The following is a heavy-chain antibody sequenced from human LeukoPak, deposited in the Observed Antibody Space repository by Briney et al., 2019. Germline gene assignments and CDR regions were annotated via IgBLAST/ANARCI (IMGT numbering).Heavy chain of an antibody. D-gene: IGHD1-26*01. Sequence: SETLSLTCAVYGESFSDHYWTWIRQIPEKGLEWIGQINHSGSANYNPSLKSRATISADTSKNQFSLKLRSVTAADTAVFYCARRPLNSGSDDGPSSLDYWGQGTLVTVSS. CDR2: INHSGSA. CDR1: GESFSDHY. J-gene: IGHJ4*02. V-gene: IGHV4-34*01. CDR3: ARRPLNSGSDDGPSSLDY.